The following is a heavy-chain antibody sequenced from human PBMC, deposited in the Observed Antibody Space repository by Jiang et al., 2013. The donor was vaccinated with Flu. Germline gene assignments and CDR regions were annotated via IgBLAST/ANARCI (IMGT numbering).Heavy chain of an antibody. Sequence: GGLVQPGGSLRLSCAASGFTFSSYAMSWVRQAPGKGLEWVSAISGSGGSTYYADSVKGRFTISRDNSKNTLYLQMNSLRAEDTAVYYCAREGEWFGERYQGGYFQHWGQGTLVTVSS. CDR1: GFTFSSYA. J-gene: IGHJ1*01. CDR3: AREGEWFGERYQGGYFQH. D-gene: IGHD3-10*01. V-gene: IGHV3-23*01. CDR2: ISGSGGST.